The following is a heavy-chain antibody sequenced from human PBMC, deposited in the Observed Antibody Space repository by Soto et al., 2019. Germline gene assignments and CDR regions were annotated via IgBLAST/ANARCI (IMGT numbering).Heavy chain of an antibody. CDR3: ARGTWIQLSLYYLDY. Sequence: ASVKVSCKASGYTFTSYYMHWVRQAPGQGLEWMGIINPSGGSTSYAQKFQGRVTMTRDTSTSTVYMELSSLRSEDTAVYYCARGTWIQLSLYYLDYWGQGTLVTVSS. D-gene: IGHD5-18*01. CDR2: INPSGGST. J-gene: IGHJ4*02. V-gene: IGHV1-46*01. CDR1: GYTFTSYY.